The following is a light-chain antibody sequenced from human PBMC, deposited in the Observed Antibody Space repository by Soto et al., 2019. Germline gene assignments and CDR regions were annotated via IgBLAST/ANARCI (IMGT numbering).Light chain of an antibody. V-gene: IGLV3-21*02. CDR3: QVWDGSADPWV. CDR2: SDN. Sequence: ELTQPPSVSVAPGQTARITCGGSNVGKKSVYWHQQRPGQAPVVVIYSDNDRPSGIPERFSGSNSGNTATLTISRVEAGDEADYYCQVWDGSADPWVFGGGTKVTVL. CDR1: NVGKKS. J-gene: IGLJ3*02.